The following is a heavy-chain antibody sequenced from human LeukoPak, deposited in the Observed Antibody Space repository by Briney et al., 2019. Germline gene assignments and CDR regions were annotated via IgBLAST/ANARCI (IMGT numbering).Heavy chain of an antibody. D-gene: IGHD1-26*01. J-gene: IGHJ4*02. CDR1: GYTFTSYT. CDR3: ARGLVFGSYPGY. V-gene: IGHV1-18*01. CDR2: ISAYNGNT. Sequence: ASVTVSFKASGYTFTSYTISWVRQAPGHGLEWMGWISAYNGNTNYAENVQGRVTMTTDTSTSTAYMELRSLRSDDTGVYYCARGLVFGSYPGYWGQGTLVTVSS.